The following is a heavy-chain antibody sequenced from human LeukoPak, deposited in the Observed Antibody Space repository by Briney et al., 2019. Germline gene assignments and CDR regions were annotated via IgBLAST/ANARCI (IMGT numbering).Heavy chain of an antibody. CDR3: AKDRDDSSGYPDY. J-gene: IGHJ4*02. D-gene: IGHD3-22*01. CDR2: ISWNSGSI. Sequence: LSLTCAVSGGSISSGGYSWSWVRQAPGKGLEWVSGISWNSGSIGYADSVKGRFTISRDNAKNSLYLQMNSLRAEDTALYYCAKDRDDSSGYPDYWGQGTLVTVPS. V-gene: IGHV3-9*01. CDR1: GGSISSGGYS.